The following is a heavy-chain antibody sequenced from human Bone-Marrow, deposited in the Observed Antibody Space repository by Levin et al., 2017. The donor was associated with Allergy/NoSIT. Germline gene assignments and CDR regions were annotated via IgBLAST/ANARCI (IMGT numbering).Heavy chain of an antibody. CDR2: ITSSGDST. Sequence: GESLKISCAASGFTFRHYTMNWVRQAPGKGLEWVSCITSSGDSTYYADSVKGRFTISRDNAKNSLYLQLNRLRDEDTAMYYCARDPARGFYDSSGYSGDHWGQGTLVTVSS. D-gene: IGHD3-22*01. CDR1: GFTFRHYT. J-gene: IGHJ4*02. CDR3: ARDPARGFYDSSGYSGDH. V-gene: IGHV3-48*02.